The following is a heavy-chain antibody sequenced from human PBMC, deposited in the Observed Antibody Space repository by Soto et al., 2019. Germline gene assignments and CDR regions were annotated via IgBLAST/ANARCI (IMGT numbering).Heavy chain of an antibody. D-gene: IGHD1-26*01. Sequence: QVQLVQSGAEVKKPGSSVKVSCKASGGTFSTYAISWVRQAPGRGLEWMGGIIPNFGTANYAQRFQGRVTITADESTSTAYMELSSLGSEDTAVYYCAADVGASARTFDYWGQGTLVTVSS. V-gene: IGHV1-69*01. CDR2: IIPNFGTA. CDR1: GGTFSTYA. CDR3: AADVGASARTFDY. J-gene: IGHJ4*02.